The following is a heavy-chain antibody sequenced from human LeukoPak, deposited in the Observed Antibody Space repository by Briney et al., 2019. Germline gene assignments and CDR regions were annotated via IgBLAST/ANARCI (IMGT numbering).Heavy chain of an antibody. D-gene: IGHD3-22*01. CDR2: IKQDGSEK. Sequence: PGGSLRLSCAASGFTFSAYWMNWVRQAPGKGLEWVANIKQDGSEKYYVDSVKGRFTISRDNAKNSLYLQMNSLRAEDTAVYYCARAAYYYEGRRFDPWGQGTLVTVSS. J-gene: IGHJ5*02. V-gene: IGHV3-7*01. CDR3: ARAAYYYEGRRFDP. CDR1: GFTFSAYW.